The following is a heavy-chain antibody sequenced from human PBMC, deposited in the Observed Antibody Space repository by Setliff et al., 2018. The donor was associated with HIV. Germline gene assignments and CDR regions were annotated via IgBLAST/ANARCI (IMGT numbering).Heavy chain of an antibody. CDR3: ARDNSDYGDSAYFDY. CDR2: MNPNSGNT. D-gene: IGHD3-9*01. J-gene: IGHJ6*04. V-gene: IGHV1-8*01. Sequence: ASVKVSCKASGYTFSSNDINWVRQATGQGLEWMGWMNPNSGNTGYAQKFQGRVTMTRDTSISTAYMELTSLRSEDTAVYYCARDNSDYGDSAYFDYWGKGTTVTVSS. CDR1: GYTFSSND.